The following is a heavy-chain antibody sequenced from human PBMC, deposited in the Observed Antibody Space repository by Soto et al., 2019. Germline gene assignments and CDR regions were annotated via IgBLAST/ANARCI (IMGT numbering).Heavy chain of an antibody. V-gene: IGHV3-30*18. CDR3: AKEFCGGGNIRGNVMDV. D-gene: IGHD2-21*01. CDR2: TSKDGNNK. Sequence: GGSLRLSCAASRFTFSNFGMYWVRQAPGKGLEWVAVTSKDGNNKYYADSVQGRFTISRDNSKNTLYLQMNSLRAEDTAVYYCAKEFCGGGNIRGNVMDVWGQGTTVTVSS. CDR1: RFTFSNFG. J-gene: IGHJ6*02.